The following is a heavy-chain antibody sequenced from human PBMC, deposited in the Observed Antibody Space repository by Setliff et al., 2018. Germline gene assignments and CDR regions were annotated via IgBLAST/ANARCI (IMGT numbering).Heavy chain of an antibody. V-gene: IGHV3-33*01. Sequence: PGGSLRLSCATSGFTLSRHAIHWVRQSPGRGLEWVAVIWHDGSIQYYTDSVKGRFNISRDNSKNMVYLQMNSLSAEDTDVYYCARERYYNFWNGYDYYYYYMDVWGIGTTVTVSS. CDR1: GFTLSRHA. CDR3: ARERYYNFWNGYDYYYYYMDV. J-gene: IGHJ6*03. CDR2: IWHDGSIQ. D-gene: IGHD3-3*01.